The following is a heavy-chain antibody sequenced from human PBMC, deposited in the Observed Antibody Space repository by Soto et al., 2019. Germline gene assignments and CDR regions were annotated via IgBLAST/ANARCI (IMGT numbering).Heavy chain of an antibody. Sequence: PGGSLRLSCVASGFRFSGFGMHWVRQAPGKGLEWVAVIWHDGSKKFYADSVKGQFTISRDNSRNTLYLEMNSLRAEDTAVYYCARDGGYSYGPFDYWGQGTLVTVSS. J-gene: IGHJ4*02. V-gene: IGHV3-33*01. D-gene: IGHD5-18*01. CDR3: ARDGGYSYGPFDY. CDR2: IWHDGSKK. CDR1: GFRFSGFG.